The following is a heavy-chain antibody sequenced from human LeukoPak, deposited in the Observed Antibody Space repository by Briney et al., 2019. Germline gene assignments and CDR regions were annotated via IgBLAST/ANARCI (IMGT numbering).Heavy chain of an antibody. CDR2: IYYSGST. CDR1: GASVSSSSYY. D-gene: IGHD5-24*01. J-gene: IGHJ6*02. V-gene: IGHV4-61*01. CDR3: ARRMATAPYYYYGMDV. Sequence: PSETLSLTCAVSGASVSSSSYYWSWIRQPPGKGLEWIGYIYYSGSTNYNPSLKSRVTISVDTSKNQLSLKLSSVTAADTAVYYCARRMATAPYYYYGMDVWGQGTTVTVSS.